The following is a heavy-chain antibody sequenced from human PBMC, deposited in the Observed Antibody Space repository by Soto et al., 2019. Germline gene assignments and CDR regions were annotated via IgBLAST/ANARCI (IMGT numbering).Heavy chain of an antibody. D-gene: IGHD6-13*01. CDR1: GYTFTSYG. CDR3: AFIAAADNLSFDP. J-gene: IGHJ5*02. CDR2: ISAYNGNT. Sequence: QVQLVQSGAEVKKPGASVKVSCKASGYTFTSYGINWVREAPGQGLEWMGWISAYNGNTNYAQKLQGRVTMTTDTSTSTAYMEVRSLRSDDPAVYYCAFIAAADNLSFDPWGQGTLVTVSS. V-gene: IGHV1-18*01.